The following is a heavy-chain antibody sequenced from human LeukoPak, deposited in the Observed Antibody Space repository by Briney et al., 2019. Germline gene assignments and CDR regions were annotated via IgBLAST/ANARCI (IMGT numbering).Heavy chain of an antibody. CDR3: AIETYGDTRPNWFDP. CDR2: INPNGGGT. V-gene: IGHV1-2*02. CDR1: GYTFTGYY. Sequence: ASVKDACKASGYTFTGYYMHWVRQAPGQGLEWMGWINPNGGGTNYAQKFQGRVTMTRDTSISTAYMELSRLRSDDTAVYYCAIETYGDTRPNWFDPWGQGTLVTVSS. D-gene: IGHD4-17*01. J-gene: IGHJ5*02.